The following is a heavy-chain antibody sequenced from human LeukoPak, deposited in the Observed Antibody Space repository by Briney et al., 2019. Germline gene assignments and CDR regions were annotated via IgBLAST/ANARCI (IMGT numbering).Heavy chain of an antibody. Sequence: SETLSLTCSVSDDSITMYYWTWIRQPPGKGLEWIGYVDHTGSTNFNPSLNGRVSISRDTTKNLFSLRLRSVTAADTAVYFCARDIYYYDSSGSRVFDYWGQGTLVTVSS. CDR2: VDHTGST. D-gene: IGHD3-22*01. CDR1: DDSITMYY. V-gene: IGHV4-59*13. J-gene: IGHJ4*02. CDR3: ARDIYYYDSSGSRVFDY.